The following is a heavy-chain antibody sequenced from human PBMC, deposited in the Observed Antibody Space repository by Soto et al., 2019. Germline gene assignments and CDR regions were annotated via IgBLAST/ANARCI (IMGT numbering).Heavy chain of an antibody. CDR3: AKGSGSYYKMAFDY. CDR1: GFTFSSYG. D-gene: IGHD3-10*01. J-gene: IGHJ4*02. Sequence: QVQLVESGGGVVQPGRSLRLSCAASGFTFSSYGMHWVRQAPGKGLEWVAVISYDGSNKYYADSVKGRFTISRDNSKNTLYLQMNSLRAEDTAVYYCAKGSGSYYKMAFDYWGQGTLVTVSS. CDR2: ISYDGSNK. V-gene: IGHV3-30*18.